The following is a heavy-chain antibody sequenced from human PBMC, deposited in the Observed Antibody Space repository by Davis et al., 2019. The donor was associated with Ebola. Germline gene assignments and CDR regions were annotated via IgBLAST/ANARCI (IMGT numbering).Heavy chain of an antibody. CDR3: ARVTGGDYYYYYMDV. CDR2: ISISRNYI. J-gene: IGHJ6*03. Sequence: GESLKISCVASGFTFSSYWMFWVRQAPGKGLEWVSFISISRNYIYYADSVKGRFTISRDNAKNTLYLQMNSLRAEDTAVYYCARVTGGDYYYYYMDVWGKGTTVTVSS. D-gene: IGHD1-14*01. CDR1: GFTFSSYW. V-gene: IGHV3-21*01.